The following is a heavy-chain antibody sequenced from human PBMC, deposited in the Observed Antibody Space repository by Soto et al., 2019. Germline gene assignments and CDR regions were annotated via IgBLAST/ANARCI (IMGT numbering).Heavy chain of an antibody. CDR3: ASLSPIWFGELLKATFVY. CDR1: GFTFSSYS. J-gene: IGHJ4*02. V-gene: IGHV3-21*01. CDR2: ISSSSSYI. D-gene: IGHD3-10*01. Sequence: KPGGSLRLSCAASGFTFSSYSMNWVRQAPGKGLEWVSSISSSSSYIYYADSVKGRFTISRDNAKNSLYLQMNSLRAEDTAVYYCASLSPIWFGELLKATFVYWCQGTLVTVFS.